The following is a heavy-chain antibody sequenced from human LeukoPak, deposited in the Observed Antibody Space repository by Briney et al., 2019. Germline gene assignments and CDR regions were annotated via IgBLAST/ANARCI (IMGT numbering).Heavy chain of an antibody. J-gene: IGHJ6*03. Sequence: PSETLSLTCTVSGGSISSYYWSWIRQPPGKGLEWIGYIYYSGSTNYNPSLKSRVTISVDTSKNQFSLKLSSVTAADTAVYYCARTTEGYCRGRSCYSYYYYMDVWGKGTTVTISS. CDR2: IYYSGST. D-gene: IGHD2-15*01. CDR3: ARTTEGYCRGRSCYSYYYYMDV. V-gene: IGHV4-59*01. CDR1: GGSISSYY.